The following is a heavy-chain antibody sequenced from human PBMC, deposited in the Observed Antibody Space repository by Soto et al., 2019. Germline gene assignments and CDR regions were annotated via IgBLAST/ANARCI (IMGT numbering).Heavy chain of an antibody. Sequence: GGSLRLSCAASGFTFSNAWMSWVRQAPGKGLEWVGRIKSKTDGGTTDYAAPVKGRFTISRDDSKNTLYLQMNSLKTEDTAVYYCARDRIVVVPALVDSNSIPSYYGMDVWDQGTTVNVSS. D-gene: IGHD2-2*01. V-gene: IGHV3-15*01. CDR3: ARDRIVVVPALVDSNSIPSYYGMDV. CDR1: GFTFSNAW. J-gene: IGHJ6*02. CDR2: IKSKTDGGTT.